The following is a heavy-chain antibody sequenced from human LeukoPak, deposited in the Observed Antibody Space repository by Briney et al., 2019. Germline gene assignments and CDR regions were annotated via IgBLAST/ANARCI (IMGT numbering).Heavy chain of an antibody. D-gene: IGHD1-26*01. Sequence: GGSLRLSCAASGFTFNNYNMNWVRQAPGKGLEWVSYISSGSSTIYYADPVKGRFTISRDNAKNSLYLQMNSLRDEDTAVYYCARDRWGLSAFDIWGQGTVVTVSS. CDR2: ISSGSSTI. J-gene: IGHJ3*02. V-gene: IGHV3-48*02. CDR1: GFTFNNYN. CDR3: ARDRWGLSAFDI.